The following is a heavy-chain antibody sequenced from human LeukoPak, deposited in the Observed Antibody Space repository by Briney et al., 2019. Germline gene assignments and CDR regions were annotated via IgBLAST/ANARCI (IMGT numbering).Heavy chain of an antibody. J-gene: IGHJ4*02. D-gene: IGHD1-26*01. V-gene: IGHV3-30*18. CDR3: AKDRGVGSTLDY. CDR2: ISYDGSYK. Sequence: GGSLRLSCAASGFTFSSYGMHWVRQAPGKGLEWVAVISYDGSYKYYTDSVKGRFTISRDNSKNTLYLQMNSLRAEDMAVYHCAKDRGVGSTLDYWGQGTLVTVSS. CDR1: GFTFSSYG.